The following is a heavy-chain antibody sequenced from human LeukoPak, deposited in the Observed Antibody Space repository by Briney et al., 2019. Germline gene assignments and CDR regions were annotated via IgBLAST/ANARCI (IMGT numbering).Heavy chain of an antibody. V-gene: IGHV4-30-2*01. J-gene: IGHJ6*02. D-gene: IGHD3-3*01. Sequence: PSQTLSLTCAVSGGSISSGAYSWSWIRQPPGKGLEWIGYIYHNGSTYYNPSLKSRVTISVDRSKNQFSLELSSVTAADTAMYYCARRVVTRDYYDYYGLDVWGQGTTVTVSS. CDR2: IYHNGST. CDR1: GGSISSGAYS. CDR3: ARRVVTRDYYDYYGLDV.